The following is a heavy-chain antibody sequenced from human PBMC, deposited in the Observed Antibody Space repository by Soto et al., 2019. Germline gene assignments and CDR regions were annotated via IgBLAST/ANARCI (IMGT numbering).Heavy chain of an antibody. Sequence: ASVKGSCKASGYTFTGYYMHWVRQAPGQGLEWMGWINPNSGGTNYAQKFQGWVTMTRDTSISTAYMELSRLRSDDTAVYYCARSGSPRSSSPFYYYGMDVWGQGTTVTVSS. CDR3: ARSGSPRSSSPFYYYGMDV. D-gene: IGHD6-13*01. CDR1: GYTFTGYY. CDR2: INPNSGGT. V-gene: IGHV1-2*04. J-gene: IGHJ6*02.